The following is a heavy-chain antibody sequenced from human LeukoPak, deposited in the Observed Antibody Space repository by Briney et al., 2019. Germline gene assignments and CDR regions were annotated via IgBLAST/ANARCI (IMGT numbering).Heavy chain of an antibody. V-gene: IGHV3-64D*06. CDR3: VKGGGYSYGTPDY. J-gene: IGHJ4*02. Sequence: QPGGPLRLSCSASGFTFSSYAMHWVRQAPGKGLEYVSAISSNGGSTYYADSVKGRFTISRDNSKNTLYLQMSSLRAEDTAVYYCVKGGGYSYGTPDYWGQGTLVTVSS. CDR1: GFTFSSYA. D-gene: IGHD5-18*01. CDR2: ISSNGGST.